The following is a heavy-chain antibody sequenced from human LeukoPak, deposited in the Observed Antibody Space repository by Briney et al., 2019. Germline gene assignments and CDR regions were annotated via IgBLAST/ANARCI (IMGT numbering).Heavy chain of an antibody. CDR3: ARDSGIGIYYDSRLFDY. J-gene: IGHJ4*02. Sequence: PGGSLRLSCAASGFTFSDYYMSWIRQAPGKGLEWVSYISSSGSTIYYADSVKGRFTISRDNAKNSLYLQMNSLRAEDTAVYYCARDSGIGIYYDSRLFDYWGQGTLVTVSS. CDR1: GFTFSDYY. D-gene: IGHD3-22*01. V-gene: IGHV3-11*04. CDR2: ISSSGSTI.